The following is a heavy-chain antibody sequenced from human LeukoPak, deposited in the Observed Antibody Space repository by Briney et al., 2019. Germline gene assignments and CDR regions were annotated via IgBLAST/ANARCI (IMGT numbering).Heavy chain of an antibody. Sequence: GGSLRLSCAASGFTFSSYSMNWVRQTPGKGLEWVSYISSSSSTIYYADSVKGRFTISRDIAKNMLYLEMNSLRTEDTAVYYCARDPQRGAPDYFDSWGQGTLVTVSS. V-gene: IGHV3-48*01. CDR2: ISSSSSTI. J-gene: IGHJ4*02. CDR3: ARDPQRGAPDYFDS. CDR1: GFTFSSYS. D-gene: IGHD6-25*01.